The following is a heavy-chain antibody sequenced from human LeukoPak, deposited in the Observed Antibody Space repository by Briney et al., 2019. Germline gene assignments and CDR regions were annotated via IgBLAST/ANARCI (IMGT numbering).Heavy chain of an antibody. CDR3: ARDNSVEDTAWWFDP. CDR1: GYTFTIYY. J-gene: IGHJ5*02. Sequence: ASVKVSFKASGYTFTIYYMDWVRQAPGQGLEWMGVINPSGGSTSYAQKFQGRVTMTRDMSTSTDYMELSSLRSEDTAVYYCARDNSVEDTAWWFDPWGQGTLVTVSS. CDR2: INPSGGST. D-gene: IGHD4-23*01. V-gene: IGHV1-46*01.